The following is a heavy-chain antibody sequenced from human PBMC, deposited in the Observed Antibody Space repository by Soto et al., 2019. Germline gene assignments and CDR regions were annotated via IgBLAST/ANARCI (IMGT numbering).Heavy chain of an antibody. CDR3: TKDKHWYGMDV. D-gene: IGHD1-1*01. CDR2: IDTSGGVT. J-gene: IGHJ6*02. CDR1: GVSCXXXX. Sequence: GGSLRLSCTACGVSCXXXXXXXXXQAPGKGPEWVSGIDTSGGVTKYEDSVKGRFTISRXXSKNTLYLXMNSLRAEXXALYYCTKDKHWYGMDVWGQGTTVTVSS. V-gene: IGHV3-23*01.